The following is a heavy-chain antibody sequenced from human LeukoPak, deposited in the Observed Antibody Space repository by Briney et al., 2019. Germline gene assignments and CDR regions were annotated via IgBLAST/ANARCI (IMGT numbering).Heavy chain of an antibody. CDR2: LSAYNGNT. V-gene: IGHV1-18*01. J-gene: IGHJ4*02. CDR1: GYTFTSYG. CDR3: ASFVGGYSYGFIDY. D-gene: IGHD5-18*01. Sequence: GASVKVSCKASGYTFTSYGISWVRQAPGQGLEWMGWLSAYNGNTNYAQKLQGRVTMTTDTSTSTAYVELRSLRSDDTAVYYCASFVGGYSYGFIDYWGQGTLVTVSS.